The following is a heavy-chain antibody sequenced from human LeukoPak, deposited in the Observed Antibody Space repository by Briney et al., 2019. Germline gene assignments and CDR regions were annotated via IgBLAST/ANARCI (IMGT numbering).Heavy chain of an antibody. V-gene: IGHV4-4*07. CDR1: GASISDNY. CDR3: TIGASSGSLAS. CDR2: IYTSGST. Sequence: PSETLSLTCTVSGASISDNYWSWVRQRAGKSLEWIGRIYTSGSTNYNPYPKSRVTISVDTSKNQFSLNLRSVTAADTAVYYCTIGASSGSLASWDRGTLVTVSS. D-gene: IGHD6-13*01. J-gene: IGHJ5*02.